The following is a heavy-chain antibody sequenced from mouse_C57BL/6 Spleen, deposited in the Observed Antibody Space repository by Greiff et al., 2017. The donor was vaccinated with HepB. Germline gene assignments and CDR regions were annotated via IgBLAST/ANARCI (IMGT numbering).Heavy chain of an antibody. J-gene: IGHJ4*01. CDR1: GFTFSDYY. V-gene: IGHV5-16*01. CDR2: INYDGSST. Sequence: EVKLVESEGGLVQPGSSMKLSCTASGFTFSDYYMAWVRQVPEKGLEWVANINYDGSSTYYLDSLKSRFIISRDNAKNILDLQMSSLKSEDTATYYCARDGGYYDYDDAMDYWGQGTSVTVSS. D-gene: IGHD2-4*01. CDR3: ARDGGYYDYDDAMDY.